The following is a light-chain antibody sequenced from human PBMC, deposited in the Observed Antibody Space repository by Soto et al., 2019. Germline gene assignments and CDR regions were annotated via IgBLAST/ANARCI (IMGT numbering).Light chain of an antibody. J-gene: IGKJ2*01. V-gene: IGKV2-28*01. CDR3: MQALQTPYT. Sequence: DIVMTQSPLSLSVTPGEPASISCRSSQSLLHSNGYNYLDWYLQKPGQSPQLLIYLASSRASGVPDRFSGSGSGTDFTLKISRVEADDVGIYYGMQALQTPYTFGQGTKLEIK. CDR2: LAS. CDR1: QSLLHSNGYNY.